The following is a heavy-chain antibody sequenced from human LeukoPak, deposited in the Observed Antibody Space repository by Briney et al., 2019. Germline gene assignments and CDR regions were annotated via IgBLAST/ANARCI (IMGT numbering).Heavy chain of an antibody. CDR1: GXSITSRSHY. V-gene: IGHV4-39*07. D-gene: IGHD1-26*01. J-gene: IGHJ4*02. CDR3: TRESGAFSPFGF. CDR2: IYYSGST. Sequence: PSETLSLTCTVSGXSITSRSHYWGWIRQPPGKGREWIGSIYYSGSTYYNPSLKSRVTISVDTSKNQLSLELTSVTAADTAIYYCTRESGAFSPFGFWGQGTLVTVSS.